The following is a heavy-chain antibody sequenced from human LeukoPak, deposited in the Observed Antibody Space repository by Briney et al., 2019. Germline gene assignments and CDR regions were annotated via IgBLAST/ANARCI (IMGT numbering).Heavy chain of an antibody. Sequence: GGSLRLSCAASGFSFSSYGMHWVRQAPGKGLEWVAVISYDGSNKYYADSVKGRFTISRDNSKNTLYLQMNSLRAEDTAVYYCAKVPVWYYGDYGDSYYYYMDVWGKGTTVTVSS. V-gene: IGHV3-30*18. D-gene: IGHD4-17*01. CDR2: ISYDGSNK. CDR3: AKVPVWYYGDYGDSYYYYMDV. CDR1: GFSFSSYG. J-gene: IGHJ6*03.